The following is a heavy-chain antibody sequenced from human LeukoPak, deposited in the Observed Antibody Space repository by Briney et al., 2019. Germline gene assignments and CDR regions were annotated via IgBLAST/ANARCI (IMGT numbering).Heavy chain of an antibody. Sequence: GGSLRLSCAASGFTVSSNYMSWVRQAPGKGLEGVSVIYRGGNTYYADSVQGRFTMSRENPENPLYLQMNSLRAEDTAVYYCARAHDRGYYYGFDYWGQGTLVTVSS. V-gene: IGHV3-66*01. CDR1: GFTVSSNY. J-gene: IGHJ4*02. CDR2: IYRGGNT. D-gene: IGHD3-22*01. CDR3: ARAHDRGYYYGFDY.